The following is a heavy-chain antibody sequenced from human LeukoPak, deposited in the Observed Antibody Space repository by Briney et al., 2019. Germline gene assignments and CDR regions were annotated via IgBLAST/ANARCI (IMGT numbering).Heavy chain of an antibody. J-gene: IGHJ4*02. CDR1: GGSISSNY. CDR3: ARDSRFQYGETVGYYFDY. Sequence: PSETLSLTSTLSGGSISSNYWSWIRQPQGKGLEWIGYIYYIGSNNYNPSLKSRVTISVDTSRNQFALKLSSVTAADTAVYYCARDSRFQYGETVGYYFDYWGEGSLVTVCS. D-gene: IGHD4-17*01. V-gene: IGHV4-59*01. CDR2: IYYIGSN.